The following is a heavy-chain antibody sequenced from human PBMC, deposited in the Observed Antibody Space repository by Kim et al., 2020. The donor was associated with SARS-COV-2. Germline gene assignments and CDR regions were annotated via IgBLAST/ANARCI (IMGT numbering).Heavy chain of an antibody. V-gene: IGHV3-30-3*01. D-gene: IGHD3-3*01. CDR1: GFTFSSYA. Sequence: GGSLRLSCAASGFTFSSYAMHWVRQAPGKGLEWVAVISYDGSNKYYADSVKGRFTISRDNSKNTLYLQMNSLRAEDTAVYYCAGVRFLEWLSPIDYWGQGTLVTVSS. CDR3: AGVRFLEWLSPIDY. CDR2: ISYDGSNK. J-gene: IGHJ4*02.